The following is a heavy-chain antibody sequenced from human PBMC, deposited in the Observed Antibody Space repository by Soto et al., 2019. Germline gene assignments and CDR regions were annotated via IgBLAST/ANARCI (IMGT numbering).Heavy chain of an antibody. V-gene: IGHV4-59*01. CDR3: ARRGGGYSTSWGNWFDP. J-gene: IGHJ5*02. CDR1: VGSISISY. CDR2: IYDSGST. D-gene: IGHD6-6*01. Sequence: SETLCVTCTFSVGSISISYWGWVRQPPGKGLEWIGYIYDSGSTSYNPSLKSQVTISVDTSKNQFSLKLSSVTAADTALYYCARRGGGYSTSWGNWFDPWGQGTLVTVSS.